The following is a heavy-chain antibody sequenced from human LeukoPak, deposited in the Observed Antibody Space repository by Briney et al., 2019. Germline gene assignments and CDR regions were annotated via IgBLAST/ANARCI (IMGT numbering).Heavy chain of an antibody. Sequence: GGSLRLSCAVSGFTFSGFWMCWVRQAPGKGLEWVSYISGSGVSTYYADSVKGHFTISRDNSKNTLYLQMNTLRAEDTAVYYCAKNNDFDYWGQGTLVTVSS. D-gene: IGHD1-1*01. CDR2: ISGSGVST. CDR3: AKNNDFDY. V-gene: IGHV3-23*01. J-gene: IGHJ4*02. CDR1: GFTFSGFW.